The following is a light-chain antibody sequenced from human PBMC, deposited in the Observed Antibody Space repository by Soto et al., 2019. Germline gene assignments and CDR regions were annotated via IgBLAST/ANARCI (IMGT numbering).Light chain of an antibody. Sequence: IRMTQSPSTLSASVGDRVTITCRASQSISTWLAWSQQKPAEGPKLLISKASSLESGIPSRFSGSGSGTEFTRTIGSLQPDDFASYFCQQYSAYPGTCGQGTKVQVK. CDR2: KAS. J-gene: IGKJ1*01. CDR3: QQYSAYPGT. CDR1: QSISTW. V-gene: IGKV1-5*03.